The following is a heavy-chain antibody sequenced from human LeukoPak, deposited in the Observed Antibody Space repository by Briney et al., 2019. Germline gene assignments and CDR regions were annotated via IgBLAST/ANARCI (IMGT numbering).Heavy chain of an antibody. V-gene: IGHV5-51*01. CDR1: GYSFTSYW. CDR3: ARGRSNHDAFDI. J-gene: IGHJ3*02. Sequence: GESLKISCKGSGYSFTSYWIGWGLQMPGKGLEWRGSIYPTDCDTRYSPSFQGQVTISVDKSISPSSLQWSCLNASDTAMYYCARGRSNHDAFDIWGQGTMVTVSS. D-gene: IGHD1-26*01. CDR2: IYPTDCDT.